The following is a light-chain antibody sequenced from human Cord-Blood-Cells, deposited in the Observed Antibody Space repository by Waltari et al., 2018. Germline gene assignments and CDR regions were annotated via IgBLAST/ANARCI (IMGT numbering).Light chain of an antibody. V-gene: IGKV3D-20*01. Sequence: EIVLTQSPATLSLSPGERATLSCEASQSVSSSYLAWYQQKPGLAPRLLIYDASSRATGIPDRFSGSGSGTDFTLTISRLEPEDFAVYYCQQYGSSFLTFGGGTKVEIK. CDR2: DAS. J-gene: IGKJ4*01. CDR3: QQYGSSFLT. CDR1: QSVSSSY.